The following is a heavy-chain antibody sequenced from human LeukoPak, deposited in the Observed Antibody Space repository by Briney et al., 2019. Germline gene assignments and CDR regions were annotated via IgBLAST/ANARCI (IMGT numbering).Heavy chain of an antibody. J-gene: IGHJ4*02. CDR3: AKVTGTTFG. V-gene: IGHV3-23*01. Sequence: GESLRLSCAASGFTFSSYDMSWVRQAPGKGLEWVSGIGGSGSITHYADSVKGRFTISRDNSKNTLYLQMNSLRAEDTAVYYCAKVTGTTFGWGQGTLVIVSS. CDR1: GFTFSSYD. D-gene: IGHD1-1*01. CDR2: IGGSGSIT.